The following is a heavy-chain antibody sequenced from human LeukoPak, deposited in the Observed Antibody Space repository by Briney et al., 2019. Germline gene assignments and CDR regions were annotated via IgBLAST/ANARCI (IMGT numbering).Heavy chain of an antibody. Sequence: GESLKISCKGSGYSFTSYWISWGRQMPGKGLEWMGRIDPSDSYTNYSPSFQGHVTISADKSISTAYLPWSSLKASDTAMYYCACVEYYDRSGYYRGAFGIWGQGTMVTVSS. J-gene: IGHJ3*02. CDR1: GYSFTSYW. CDR3: ACVEYYDRSGYYRGAFGI. D-gene: IGHD3-22*01. CDR2: IDPSDSYT. V-gene: IGHV5-10-1*01.